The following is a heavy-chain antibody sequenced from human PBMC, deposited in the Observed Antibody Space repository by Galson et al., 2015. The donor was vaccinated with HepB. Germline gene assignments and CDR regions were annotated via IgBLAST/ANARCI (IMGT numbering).Heavy chain of an antibody. Sequence: SLRLSCAASGFTFSSYSMNWVRQAPGKGLGWVSSISSSSSYIYYADSVKGRFTISRDNAKNSLYLQMNSLRAEDTAVYYCAREVYWTRLHYYYYYMDVWGKGTTVTVSS. CDR2: ISSSSSYI. J-gene: IGHJ6*03. CDR3: AREVYWTRLHYYYYYMDV. CDR1: GFTFSSYS. D-gene: IGHD2-8*01. V-gene: IGHV3-21*01.